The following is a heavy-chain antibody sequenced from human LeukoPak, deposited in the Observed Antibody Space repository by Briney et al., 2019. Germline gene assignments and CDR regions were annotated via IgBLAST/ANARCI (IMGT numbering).Heavy chain of an antibody. CDR1: GFTFDRYW. CDR2: TKQDGSEK. CDR3: ARCGMTTEEHYFDY. V-gene: IGHV3-7*01. Sequence: GGSLRLSCAASGFTFDRYWMSWVRQAPGKGPEWVAITKQDGSEKYYEDAVKGRFTISRDNAKNSLFLQMNSLRVEDTAVYYCARCGMTTEEHYFDYWGQGTLVTVSS. D-gene: IGHD4-17*01. J-gene: IGHJ4*02.